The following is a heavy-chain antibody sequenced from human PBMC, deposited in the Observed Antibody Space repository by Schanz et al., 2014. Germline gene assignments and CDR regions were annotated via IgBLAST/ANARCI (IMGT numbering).Heavy chain of an antibody. Sequence: QVQLVQSGADVKKPGASVKVSCKASGNTLSAYYIHWIRQAPGQGLEWMGWIDPNSGGTNYAQKFQGRVTMTSDTSSTPVYMEVNSLTSDDTAVFYCARTASHDVWRGYIPHYAFDLWGQGTVVIVSS. J-gene: IGHJ3*01. D-gene: IGHD3-3*01. CDR2: IDPNSGGT. CDR1: GNTLSAYY. CDR3: ARTASHDVWRGYIPHYAFDL. V-gene: IGHV1-2*02.